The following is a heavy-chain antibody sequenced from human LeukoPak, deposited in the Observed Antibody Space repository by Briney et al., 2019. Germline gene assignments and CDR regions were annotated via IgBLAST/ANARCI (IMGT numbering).Heavy chain of an antibody. Sequence: PGGSLRLXCAASGFTFSSYGMHWVRQAPGKGLEWVAVIWYDGSNKYYADSVKGRFTISRDNSKNTLYLQMNSLRAKDTAVYYCAKEEGDAFDIWGQGTMVTVSS. V-gene: IGHV3-33*06. CDR3: AKEEGDAFDI. CDR1: GFTFSSYG. J-gene: IGHJ3*02. CDR2: IWYDGSNK.